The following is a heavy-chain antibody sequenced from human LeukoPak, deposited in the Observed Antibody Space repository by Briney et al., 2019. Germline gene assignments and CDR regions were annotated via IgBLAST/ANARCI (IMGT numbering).Heavy chain of an antibody. Sequence: GGSLRLSCAASGFTFSSYSMNWVRQAPGKGLEWVSAISGSGGSTYYADSVKGRFTISRDNSKNTPYLQMNSLRAEDTAVYYCANTYYYDSSGYPKIYYFDYWGQGTLVTVSS. V-gene: IGHV3-23*01. J-gene: IGHJ4*02. CDR3: ANTYYYDSSGYPKIYYFDY. CDR2: ISGSGGST. CDR1: GFTFSSYS. D-gene: IGHD3-22*01.